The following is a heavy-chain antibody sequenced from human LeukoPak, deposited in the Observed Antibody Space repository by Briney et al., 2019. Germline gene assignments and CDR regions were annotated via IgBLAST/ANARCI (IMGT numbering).Heavy chain of an antibody. CDR3: ARAKRWIGSSWHFDN. D-gene: IGHD6-13*01. CDR1: GFTFSSYA. Sequence: GRSLRLSCAASGFTFSSYAMHWVRQAPGKGLEWVAVISYDGSNKYYADSVKGRFTISRDNSKNTLYLQMNSLRPEDTAVYYCARAKRWIGSSWHFDNWGQGTLVTVSS. V-gene: IGHV3-30*04. J-gene: IGHJ4*02. CDR2: ISYDGSNK.